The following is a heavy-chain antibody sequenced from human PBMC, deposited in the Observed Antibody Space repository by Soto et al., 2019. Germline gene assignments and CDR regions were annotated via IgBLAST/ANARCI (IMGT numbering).Heavy chain of an antibody. J-gene: IGHJ4*02. CDR3: ARYARGAYYWDD. Sequence: PSETLSLTCTVSGGSISGYYWSWIRQPPERGLEYIGFVYYTGSTNYSPSLKSRLTISVDPSKNQFSLSLSSVTAADTAVYYCARYARGAYYWDDWGQGARVTVSS. CDR1: GGSISGYY. CDR2: VYYTGST. V-gene: IGHV4-59*01. D-gene: IGHD3-22*01.